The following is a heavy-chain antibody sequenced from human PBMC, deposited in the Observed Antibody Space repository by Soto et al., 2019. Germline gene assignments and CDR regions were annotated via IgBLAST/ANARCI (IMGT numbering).Heavy chain of an antibody. V-gene: IGHV3-21*01. CDR3: ARDLNLLRYFDWLPSFDY. D-gene: IGHD3-9*01. Sequence: GVLRLSCAASGFTFSSYSMNWVRQAPGKGLEWVSSISSSSSYIYYADSVKGRFTISRDNAKNSLYLQMNSLRAEDTAVYYCARDLNLLRYFDWLPSFDYWGQGTLVTVSS. J-gene: IGHJ4*02. CDR1: GFTFSSYS. CDR2: ISSSSSYI.